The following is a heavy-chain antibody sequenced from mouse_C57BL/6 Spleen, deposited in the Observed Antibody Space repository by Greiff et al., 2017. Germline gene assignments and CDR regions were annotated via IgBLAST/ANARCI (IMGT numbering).Heavy chain of an antibody. J-gene: IGHJ2*01. CDR3: ARGGGDSNYEGTYFDY. CDR1: GYSFTDYN. V-gene: IGHV1-39*01. CDR2: INPNYGTT. Sequence: EVKLMESGPELVKPGASVKISCKASGYSFTDYNMNWVKQSNGKSLEWIGVINPNYGTTSYNQKFKSKATLTVDKSSSTAYMQLSSLTSEYSAVYYCARGGGDSNYEGTYFDYWGQGTTLTVSS. D-gene: IGHD2-5*01.